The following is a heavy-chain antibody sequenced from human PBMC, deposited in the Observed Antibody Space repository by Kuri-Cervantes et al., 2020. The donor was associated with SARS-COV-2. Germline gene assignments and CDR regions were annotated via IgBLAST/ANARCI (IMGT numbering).Heavy chain of an antibody. J-gene: IGHJ3*02. CDR3: AREEWLHIHDAFDI. CDR2: IKQDGSEK. CDR1: GFTFSSYW. V-gene: IGHV3-7*04. D-gene: IGHD5-24*01. Sequence: GGSLRLSCAASGFTFSSYWMSWVRQAPGKGLEWVANIKQDGSEKYYVDSVKGRFTISRDNAKNSLYLQMNSLRAEDTAVYYCAREEWLHIHDAFDIWGQETMVTVSS.